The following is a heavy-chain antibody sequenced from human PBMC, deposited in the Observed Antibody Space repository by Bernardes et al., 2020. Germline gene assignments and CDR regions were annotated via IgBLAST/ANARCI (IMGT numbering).Heavy chain of an antibody. CDR1: GFTFSSYA. J-gene: IGHJ1*01. CDR3: AKDYSSGWSVKYFQH. CDR2: ISGSGGST. D-gene: IGHD6-19*01. V-gene: IGHV3-23*01. Sequence: GGSLRLSCAASGFTFSSYAMSWVRQAPGKGLEWVSAISGSGGSTYYADSVKGRFTISRDNSKNTLYLQMNSLRAEDTAVYYCAKDYSSGWSVKYFQHWGQGTLVTVSS.